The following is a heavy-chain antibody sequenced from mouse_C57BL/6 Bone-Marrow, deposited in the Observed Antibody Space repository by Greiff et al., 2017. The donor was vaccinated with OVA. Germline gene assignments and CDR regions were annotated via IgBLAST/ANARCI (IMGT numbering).Heavy chain of an antibody. D-gene: IGHD4-1*01. CDR1: GFSLTSYG. V-gene: IGHV2-2*01. J-gene: IGHJ4*01. CDR3: SRKTVFYAMDY. Sequence: QVQLKQSGPGLVQPSQSLSITCTVSGFSLTSYGVHWVRQSPGKGLEWLGVIWSGGSTDSNAAVISRLSISKDNSKSKVFFKMNRQQADDTALYSCSRKTVFYAMDYWGQGTAVTVSS. CDR2: IWSGGST.